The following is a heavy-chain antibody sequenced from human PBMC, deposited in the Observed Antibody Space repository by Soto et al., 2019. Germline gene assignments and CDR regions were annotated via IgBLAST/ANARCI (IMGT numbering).Heavy chain of an antibody. D-gene: IGHD1-26*01. V-gene: IGHV3-15*07. CDR1: GFTFSYAW. CDR3: ATGMGDLLY. Sequence: EVQLVESGGDLAKPGGSLRLSCAVSGFTFSYAWMNWVRQAPGKGLEWVGRIKSKTDGGTTDYAAPVKGRFTISRDDSTNMVFLQMNSLGTEDTAVYYCATGMGDLLYWGQGTRVTVSS. J-gene: IGHJ4*02. CDR2: IKSKTDGGTT.